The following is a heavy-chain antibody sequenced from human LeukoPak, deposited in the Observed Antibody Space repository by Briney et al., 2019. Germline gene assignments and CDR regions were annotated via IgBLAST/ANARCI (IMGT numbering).Heavy chain of an antibody. Sequence: PGGSLRLSCAASGFTFSSYWMHWVRQAPGKGPVWVSRINSDGSSTSYADSVKGRFTISRDNAKNTLYLQMNSLRAEDTAVYYCARDLSKYWYFDLWGRATLVTVSS. CDR3: ARDLSKYWYFDL. CDR2: INSDGSST. J-gene: IGHJ2*01. V-gene: IGHV3-74*01. CDR1: GFTFSSYW.